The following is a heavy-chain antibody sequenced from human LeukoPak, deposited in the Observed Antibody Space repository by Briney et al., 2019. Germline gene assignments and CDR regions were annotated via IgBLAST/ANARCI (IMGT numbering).Heavy chain of an antibody. Sequence: GGSLRLSCAASGFTFSSYSMTWVRQAPGKGLGWVSSISSSSSYIYYADSVKGRFTISRDNAKNSLYVQMNSLRAEDTAVYYCARKGELVPANPFDYWGQGTLVTVSS. CDR3: ARKGELVPANPFDY. V-gene: IGHV3-21*01. J-gene: IGHJ4*02. D-gene: IGHD1-26*01. CDR2: ISSSSSYI. CDR1: GFTFSSYS.